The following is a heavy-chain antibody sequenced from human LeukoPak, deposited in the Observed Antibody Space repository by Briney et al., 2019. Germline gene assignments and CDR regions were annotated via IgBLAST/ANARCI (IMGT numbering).Heavy chain of an antibody. CDR3: ARWGSSSRYFDY. CDR1: GYSISSGYY. Sequence: PSETLSLPCAVTGYSISSGYYWGWLRQPPGKGLEWIGSIYHSGSTYYNPSLKSRVTISIDTSKNHFSLKLSSVTAADTAVYYCARWGSSSRYFDYWGQGTLVTVSS. CDR2: IYHSGST. J-gene: IGHJ4*02. D-gene: IGHD6-6*01. V-gene: IGHV4-38-2*01.